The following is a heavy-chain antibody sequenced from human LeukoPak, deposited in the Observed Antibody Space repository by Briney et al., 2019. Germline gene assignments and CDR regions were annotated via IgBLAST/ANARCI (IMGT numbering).Heavy chain of an antibody. J-gene: IGHJ4*02. V-gene: IGHV3-23*01. D-gene: IGHD6-13*01. CDR2: ISGSGGST. CDR1: GFTFSSYA. CDR3: ARGQGIAAAGTEFFDY. Sequence: SGGSLRLSCAASGFTFSSYAMSWVRQAPGKGLEWVSAISGSGGSTYYADSVKGRFTISRDNAKNSLYLQMNSLRAEDTAVYYCARGQGIAAAGTEFFDYWGQGTLVTVSS.